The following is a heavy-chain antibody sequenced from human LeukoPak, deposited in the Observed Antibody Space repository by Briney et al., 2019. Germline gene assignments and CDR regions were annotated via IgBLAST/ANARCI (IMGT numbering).Heavy chain of an antibody. CDR2: IYYSGST. Sequence: SETLSLTCTVSGGSISSYYWSWIRQPPGKGLEWIGYIYYSGSTNYNPSLKSRVTISVNTSKNQFSLKLSAVTAADTAVYYCARSGEYDFWSGSRSSPRAPYYYYYMDVWGKGTTVTVSS. CDR3: ARSGEYDFWSGSRSSPRAPYYYYYMDV. CDR1: GGSISSYY. V-gene: IGHV4-59*01. J-gene: IGHJ6*03. D-gene: IGHD3-3*01.